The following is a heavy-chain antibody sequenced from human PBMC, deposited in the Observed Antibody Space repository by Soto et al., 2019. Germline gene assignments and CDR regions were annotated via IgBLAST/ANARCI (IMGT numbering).Heavy chain of an antibody. CDR2: ISVYNGNT. Sequence: QVHLVQSGDEVKKPGAAVKVSCKASGYSFSSHGIGWVRQAPGQGIEWMGWISVYNGNTNYAQKFQSRVTLTTDTSTSTAYMELRSLRSDDTAVYYCSRAGASVFYYYYYMDVWAKGTTVTVSS. D-gene: IGHD3-16*01. V-gene: IGHV1-18*01. J-gene: IGHJ6*03. CDR3: SRAGASVFYYYYYMDV. CDR1: GYSFSSHG.